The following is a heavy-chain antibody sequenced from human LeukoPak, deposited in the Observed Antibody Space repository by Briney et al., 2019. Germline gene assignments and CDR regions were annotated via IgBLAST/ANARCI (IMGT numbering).Heavy chain of an antibody. V-gene: IGHV3-21*01. CDR2: ISSSSSYI. D-gene: IGHD6-19*01. Sequence: GGSLRLSCAASGFTFSSYSMNWVRQAPGRGLEWVSSISSSSSYIYYADSVKGRFTISRDNAKNSLYLQMNSLRAEDTAVYYCAKDARRTFGLSSGLYRGSYYFDYWGQGTLVTVSS. CDR3: AKDARRTFGLSSGLYRGSYYFDY. J-gene: IGHJ4*02. CDR1: GFTFSSYS.